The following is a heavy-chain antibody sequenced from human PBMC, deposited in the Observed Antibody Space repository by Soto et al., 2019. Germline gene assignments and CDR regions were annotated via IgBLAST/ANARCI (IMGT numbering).Heavy chain of an antibody. Sequence: SETLSLTCTVSGDSIISSDFYWGWVRQPPGKGLEWIGSIFYLGSSYYNPSLKSRVTMPVDTSKNQFSLRLRSVTAADTALYFCARHSLALRKNNWFDPWGQGIMVTVSS. V-gene: IGHV4-39*01. CDR2: IFYLGSS. CDR3: ARHSLALRKNNWFDP. J-gene: IGHJ5*02. D-gene: IGHD3-3*02. CDR1: GDSIISSDFY.